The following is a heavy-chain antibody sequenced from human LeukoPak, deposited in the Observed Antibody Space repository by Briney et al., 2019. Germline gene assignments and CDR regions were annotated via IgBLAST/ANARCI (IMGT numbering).Heavy chain of an antibody. D-gene: IGHD3-10*01. CDR2: IKQDGSEK. CDR1: GFTFSRYW. V-gene: IGHV3-7*01. Sequence: PGGSLRLSCAASGFTFSRYWMSWVRQAPGKGLEWVANIKQDGSEKYYVDSVKGRFTISRDNAKNSLYLQMNSLRAEDTAVYYCAADGGLDYWGQGTLVTVSS. J-gene: IGHJ4*02. CDR3: AADGGLDY.